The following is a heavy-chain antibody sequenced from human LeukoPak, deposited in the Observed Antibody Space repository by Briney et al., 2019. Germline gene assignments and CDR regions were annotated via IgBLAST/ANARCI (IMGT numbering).Heavy chain of an antibody. CDR2: IIPIFGTA. D-gene: IGHD4-11*01. J-gene: IGHJ4*02. Sequence: SVKVSCKASGGTFSSYAISWVRQAPGQGLEWMGGIIPIFGTANYAQKFQGRVTITADESTSTAYMELSSLRSEDTAVYYCARGGYSNYPRWDYWGQGTLVAVSS. V-gene: IGHV1-69*01. CDR3: ARGGYSNYPRWDY. CDR1: GGTFSSYA.